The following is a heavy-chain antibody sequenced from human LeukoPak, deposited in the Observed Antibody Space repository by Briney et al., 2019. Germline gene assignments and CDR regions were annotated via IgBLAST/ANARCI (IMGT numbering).Heavy chain of an antibody. D-gene: IGHD1-20*01. J-gene: IGHJ6*03. CDR2: IYTSGST. V-gene: IGHV4-4*07. CDR1: GGSISSYY. Sequence: PSETLSHTCTVSGGSISSYYWSWIRQPAGKGLEWIGRIYTSGSTNYNPSLKSRVTMSVDTSKNQFSLKLSSVTAADTAVYYCARDPTYNWNDLSGYMDVWGKGTTVTVSS. CDR3: ARDPTYNWNDLSGYMDV.